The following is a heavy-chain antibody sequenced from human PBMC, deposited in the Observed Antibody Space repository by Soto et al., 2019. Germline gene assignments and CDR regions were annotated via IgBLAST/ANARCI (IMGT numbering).Heavy chain of an antibody. D-gene: IGHD2-15*01. CDR2: IYYSGST. Sequence: QVQLQESGPGLVKPSETLSLTCTVSGGSISSYYWSWIRPPPGKGLEWIGYIYYSGSTNYNPSLKSRVTISVDTSKNQFSLKLSSVTAADTAVYYCARAREVVVAATDFDYWGQGTLVTVSS. CDR3: ARAREVVVAATDFDY. J-gene: IGHJ4*02. V-gene: IGHV4-59*01. CDR1: GGSISSYY.